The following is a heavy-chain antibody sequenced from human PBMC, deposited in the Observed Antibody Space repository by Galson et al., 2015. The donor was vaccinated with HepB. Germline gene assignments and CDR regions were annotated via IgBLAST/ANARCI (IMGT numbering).Heavy chain of an antibody. CDR2: IYPGDSDT. CDR1: GYSFTSYW. D-gene: IGHD3-10*01. Sequence: QSGAEVKKPGESLKISCKGSGYSFTSYWIGWVRQMPGKGLEWMGIIYPGDSDTRYSPSFQGQVTISADKSISTAYLQWSSLKASDTAMYYCARHGPRASGSYQYYYYYYGMDVWGQGTTVTVSS. V-gene: IGHV5-51*01. J-gene: IGHJ6*02. CDR3: ARHGPRASGSYQYYYYYYGMDV.